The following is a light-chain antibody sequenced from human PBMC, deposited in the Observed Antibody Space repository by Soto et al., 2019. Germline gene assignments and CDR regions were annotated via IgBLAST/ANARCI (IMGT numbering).Light chain of an antibody. CDR2: KAS. V-gene: IGKV1-5*03. CDR3: QQYNDNWT. Sequence: DIQMTQSPSTLSASVGDRVTITCRASQSISSWLAWYQQKPGKAPKLLIYKASTLQSGVPSRFSGSGSGTEFTLAISSLQPDDFATYYCQQYNDNWTFGQGTNVDI. J-gene: IGKJ1*01. CDR1: QSISSW.